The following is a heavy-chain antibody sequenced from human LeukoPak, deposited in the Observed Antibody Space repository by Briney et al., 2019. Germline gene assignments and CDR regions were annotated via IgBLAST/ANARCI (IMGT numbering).Heavy chain of an antibody. D-gene: IGHD4-23*01. CDR1: GGSISSGGYY. V-gene: IGHV4-31*03. CDR2: IYYSGST. Sequence: SETLSLTCTVSGGSISSGGYYWSWIRQHPGKGLKWIGYIYYSGSTYYNPSLKSRVTISVDTSKNQFSLKLSSVTAADTAVYYCARGYHDYGGKYFDYWGQGTLVTVSS. CDR3: ARGYHDYGGKYFDY. J-gene: IGHJ4*02.